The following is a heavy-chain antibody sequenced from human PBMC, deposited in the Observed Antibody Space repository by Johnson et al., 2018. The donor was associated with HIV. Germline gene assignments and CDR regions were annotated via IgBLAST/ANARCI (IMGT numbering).Heavy chain of an antibody. J-gene: IGHJ3*02. V-gene: IGHV3-11*04. CDR2: MSSSGSTI. CDR1: GFTFSDYY. D-gene: IGHD6-13*01. Sequence: QVQLLESGGGLVTPGGSLRLSCAASGFTFSDYYMSWIRQAPGKGLEWVSYMSSSGSTIYHADSVKGRFPISRDNAKNSLYLQMNSLRAEDTAVYYCARDHGRGIAAVGRWGAFDIWGKGTMVTVSS. CDR3: ARDHGRGIAAVGRWGAFDI.